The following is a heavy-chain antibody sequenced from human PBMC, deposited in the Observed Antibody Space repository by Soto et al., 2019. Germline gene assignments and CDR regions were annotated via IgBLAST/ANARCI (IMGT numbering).Heavy chain of an antibody. J-gene: IGHJ6*02. V-gene: IGHV3-33*01. CDR1: GFTFSSYG. Sequence: GGSLRLSCAASGFTFSSYGMHWVRQAPGKGLEWVAVIWYDGSNKYYADSVKGRFTISRDNSKNTLYLQMNSLRAEDTAVYYCARDLASAVTFQYYYGMDVWGQGTTVTVSS. D-gene: IGHD4-17*01. CDR3: ARDLASAVTFQYYYGMDV. CDR2: IWYDGSNK.